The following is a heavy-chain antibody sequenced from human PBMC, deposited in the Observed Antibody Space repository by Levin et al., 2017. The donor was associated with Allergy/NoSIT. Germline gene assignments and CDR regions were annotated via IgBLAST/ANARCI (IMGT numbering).Heavy chain of an antibody. CDR2: MNPNSGNT. V-gene: IGHV1-8*01. CDR3: ARDGPGIVVASMDV. J-gene: IGHJ6*02. Sequence: ASVKVSCKASGYTFTSYDINWVRQATGQGLEWMGWMNPNSGNTGSAQKFQGRVTMTRNTSISTAYMELSSLRSEDTAVYYCARDGPGIVVASMDVWGQGTTVTVSS. D-gene: IGHD3-22*01. CDR1: GYTFTSYD.